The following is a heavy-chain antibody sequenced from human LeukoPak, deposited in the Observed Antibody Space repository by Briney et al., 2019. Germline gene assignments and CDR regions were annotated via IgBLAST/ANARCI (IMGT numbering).Heavy chain of an antibody. CDR2: IDKKDKGYATAT. Sequence: GGSLKLSFPASGFTFSGSPIHGVGQSSGKGLDWVGQIDKKDKGYATATAYAASVKGRFTISRDDSINTAYLQMKSLKTEDTALYYCTRDSGTYNWFGPWGQGTLVTVSS. D-gene: IGHD1-26*01. CDR3: TRDSGTYNWFGP. V-gene: IGHV3-73*01. J-gene: IGHJ5*02. CDR1: GFTFSGSP.